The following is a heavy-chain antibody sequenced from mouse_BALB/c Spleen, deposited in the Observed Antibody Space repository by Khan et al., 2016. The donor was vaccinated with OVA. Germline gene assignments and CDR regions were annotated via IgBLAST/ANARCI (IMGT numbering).Heavy chain of an antibody. V-gene: IGHV1-69*02. J-gene: IGHJ3*01. Sequence: QVQLQQSGTELVRPGASVKLSCKASGYTFTNYWINWVKQRLGQGLEWIGNIYPSDSYTNYNQKFKDKATLTVDKSSSKASMQLSSPTSEDSAVYYCTREGFNGSSFAYWGHGTLVTVSA. CDR1: GYTFTNYW. CDR2: IYPSDSYT. CDR3: TREGFNGSSFAY.